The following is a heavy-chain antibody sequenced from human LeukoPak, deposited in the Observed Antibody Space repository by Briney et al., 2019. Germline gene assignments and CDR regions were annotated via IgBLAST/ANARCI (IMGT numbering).Heavy chain of an antibody. CDR2: IYTSGST. J-gene: IGHJ5*02. CDR3: AREGPLYIVGATLGWFDP. V-gene: IGHV4-4*07. Sequence: SETLSLTCTVSGGSISSYYWSWIRQPAGKGLEWIGRIYTSGSTNYNPSLKSRVTMSVDTSKNQFSLKLGSVTAADTAVYYCAREGPLYIVGATLGWFDPWGQGTLVTVSS. D-gene: IGHD1-26*01. CDR1: GGSISSYY.